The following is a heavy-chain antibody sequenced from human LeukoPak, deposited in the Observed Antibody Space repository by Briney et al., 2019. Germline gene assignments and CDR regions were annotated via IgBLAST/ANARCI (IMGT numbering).Heavy chain of an antibody. CDR3: ARVNDYGDYDFPIFYYYYYGMDV. D-gene: IGHD4-17*01. CDR2: ISYDGSNK. V-gene: IGHV3-30*04. Sequence: GGSLRLSCAASGFTFSSYAMHWVRQAPGKGLEWVAVISYDGSNKYYADSVKGRFTISRDNSKNTLYLQMNSLRAEDTAVYYCARVNDYGDYDFPIFYYYYYGMDVWGQGTTATVSS. J-gene: IGHJ6*02. CDR1: GFTFSSYA.